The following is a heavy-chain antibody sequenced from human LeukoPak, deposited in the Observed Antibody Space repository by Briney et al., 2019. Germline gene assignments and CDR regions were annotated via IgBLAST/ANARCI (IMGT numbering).Heavy chain of an antibody. V-gene: IGHV1-18*01. CDR3: ALHHSPSLWFGEFEATNWFDP. CDR1: GYTFTSYG. J-gene: IGHJ5*02. Sequence: ASVKVSCKASGYTFTSYGISWVRQAPGQGLEWMGWISAYNGNTNYAQKLQGRVTMTTDTSTSTAYMELRSLRSDDTAVYYCALHHSPSLWFGEFEATNWFDPWGQGTLVTVSS. CDR2: ISAYNGNT. D-gene: IGHD3-10*01.